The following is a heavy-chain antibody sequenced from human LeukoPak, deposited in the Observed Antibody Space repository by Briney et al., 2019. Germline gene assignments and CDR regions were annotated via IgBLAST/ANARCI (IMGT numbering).Heavy chain of an antibody. Sequence: PSETLSLTCSVSGRSVSSGSYYWTWIRQPPGKELEWIGYISYIGNTHYNPSLKSRVTIFVDTSKNQCSLKLNSVTAADTAVYYCARSVLFGGIPDYFDYWGQGTLVTVSS. D-gene: IGHD3-10*01. CDR2: ISYIGNT. V-gene: IGHV4-61*01. CDR3: ARSVLFGGIPDYFDY. CDR1: GRSVSSGSYY. J-gene: IGHJ4*02.